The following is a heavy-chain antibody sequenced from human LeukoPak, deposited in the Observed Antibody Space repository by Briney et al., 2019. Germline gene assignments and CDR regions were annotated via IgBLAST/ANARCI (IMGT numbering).Heavy chain of an antibody. Sequence: ASVKVSCKASGYTFTGYYMHWVRQAPGQGLEWMGWINPHSGATHYAEKFQGRVTMTRDTSTSTAYLELSWLRSDDTAMFYCARDRAEHLLLSLGTPDYYMDVWGKGTTVTVSS. V-gene: IGHV1-2*02. D-gene: IGHD3-10*01. J-gene: IGHJ6*03. CDR2: INPHSGAT. CDR3: ARDRAEHLLLSLGTPDYYMDV. CDR1: GYTFTGYY.